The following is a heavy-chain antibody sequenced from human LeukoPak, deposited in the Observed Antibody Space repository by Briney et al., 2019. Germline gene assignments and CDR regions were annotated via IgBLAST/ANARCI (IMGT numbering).Heavy chain of an antibody. CDR2: ISSSDSIL. CDR3: ARDGKAVAVAFDI. CDR1: GFIFSDYY. D-gene: IGHD6-19*01. V-gene: IGHV3-11*04. Sequence: GGSLRLSCAASGFIFSDYYMTWIRQAPGKGLEWVSYISSSDSILYYADSVKGRFSISRDNAKNSLYLQMNSLRAEDTAVYYCARDGKAVAVAFDIWGQGTMVTVSS. J-gene: IGHJ3*02.